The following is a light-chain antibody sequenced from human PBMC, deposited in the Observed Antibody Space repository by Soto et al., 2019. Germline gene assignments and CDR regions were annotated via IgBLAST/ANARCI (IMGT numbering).Light chain of an antibody. CDR1: QSISTSS. CDR2: CAF. J-gene: IGKJ1*01. V-gene: IGKV3-20*01. CDR3: KYYGNSPLT. Sequence: EILFTPSPGTMSLSPGSRYTLKWMASQSISTSSLAWYRQKPGQDTRLLIYCAFNRATGIKDRFSGGGSGTDFTLTITRMEPEDFAVYYCKYYGNSPLTFGTGTKVDIK.